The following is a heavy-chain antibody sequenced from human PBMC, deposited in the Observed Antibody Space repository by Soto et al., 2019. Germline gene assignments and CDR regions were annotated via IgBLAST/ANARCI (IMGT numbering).Heavy chain of an antibody. CDR2: IIPIFGTA. CDR1: GGTFSSYA. D-gene: IGHD3-16*02. J-gene: IGHJ4*02. CDR3: ARGSLLWGSYRHKLDY. V-gene: IGHV1-69*13. Sequence: SVKVSCKASGGTFSSYAISWVRQAPGQGLEWMGGIIPIFGTANYAQKFQGRVTITADESTSTAYMELSSLRSEDTAVYYCARGSLLWGSYRHKLDYWGQGALVTVSS.